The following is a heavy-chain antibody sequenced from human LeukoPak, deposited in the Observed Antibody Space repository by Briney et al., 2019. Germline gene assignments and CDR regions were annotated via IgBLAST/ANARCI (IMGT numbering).Heavy chain of an antibody. V-gene: IGHV3-48*01. CDR2: ISSSSINI. CDR1: GFTFSGYS. J-gene: IGHJ4*02. CDR3: ARDSIQHWPNAIDF. Sequence: GGSLRLSCATSGFTFSGYSMNWVRQAPGKGLEWISYISSSSINIHYGDSVKGRFTISRDNAENSLYLQMNSLRAEDTAVYYCARDSIQHWPNAIDFWGQGTLVTVSS. D-gene: IGHD1-1*01.